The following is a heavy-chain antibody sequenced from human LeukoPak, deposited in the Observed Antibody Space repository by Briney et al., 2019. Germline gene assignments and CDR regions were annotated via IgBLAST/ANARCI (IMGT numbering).Heavy chain of an antibody. V-gene: IGHV3-23*01. D-gene: IGHD3-22*01. J-gene: IGHJ4*02. CDR3: AKEGDSSGWFDY. CDR2: ISGRGGST. Sequence: GGSLRLSCAASGFTFSSYAMSWVRQAPGMGLEWVSAISGRGGSTYYPDSVKGRFTISRDNSKNTVYLQMNSLRAEDTAVYYCAKEGDSSGWFDYWGQGTLVTVSS. CDR1: GFTFSSYA.